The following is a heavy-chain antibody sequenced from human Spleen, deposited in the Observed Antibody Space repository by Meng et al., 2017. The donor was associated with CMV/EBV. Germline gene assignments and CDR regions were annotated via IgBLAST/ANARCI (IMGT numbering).Heavy chain of an antibody. D-gene: IGHD3-16*01. CDR2: MNPNSGNT. Sequence: KASGSTFTRYASNWVRQATGQGLEWMGWMNPNSGNTGYAQKFQGRVTITRNTSISTAYMEPSSLISEDTAVYYCARGDGSYVDAFDIWGQGTMVTVSS. V-gene: IGHV1-8*03. CDR1: GSTFTRYA. J-gene: IGHJ3*02. CDR3: ARGDGSYVDAFDI.